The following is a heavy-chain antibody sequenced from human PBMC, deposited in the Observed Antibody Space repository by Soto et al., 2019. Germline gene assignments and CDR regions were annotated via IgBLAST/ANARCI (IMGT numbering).Heavy chain of an antibody. CDR2: IYKSTTT. CDR3: ARGRYCLSGRCLPNWFDS. V-gene: IGHV4-30-4*01. CDR1: GDSISTVDYF. Sequence: TSETLSLTCSVSGDSISTVDYFWAWIRQPPGQALEYIGYIYKSTTTYYNPSFESRVAISLDTSKSQFSLNVTSVTAADTAVYFCARGRYCLSGRCLPNWFDSCGQGTLVTVSS. D-gene: IGHD2-15*01. J-gene: IGHJ5*01.